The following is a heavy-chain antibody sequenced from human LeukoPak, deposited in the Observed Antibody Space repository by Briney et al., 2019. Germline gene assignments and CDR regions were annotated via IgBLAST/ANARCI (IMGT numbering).Heavy chain of an antibody. CDR1: GFTFGDYA. CDR2: IRSKAYGGTT. D-gene: IGHD1-26*01. V-gene: IGHV3-49*04. CDR3: TRDTSYLALPWLQP. J-gene: IGHJ5*02. Sequence: GGSLRLSCTASGFTFGDYAMSWVRQAPGEGGEWVGFIRSKAYGGTTEYAASVKGRFTISRDDPKRIAYQQMNSLKTEDTAVYYCTRDTSYLALPWLQPWAQRPLVTVSS.